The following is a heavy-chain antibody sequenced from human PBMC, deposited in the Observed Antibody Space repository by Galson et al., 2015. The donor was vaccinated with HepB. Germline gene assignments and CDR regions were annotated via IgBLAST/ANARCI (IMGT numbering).Heavy chain of an antibody. V-gene: IGHV3-74*01. D-gene: IGHD3-10*01. J-gene: IGHJ4*02. CDR2: ISNDGSIT. CDR1: GFTFSSHW. CDR3: ARLLGSSTNVDY. Sequence: SLRLSCATSGFTFSSHWVHWVRQVPGKGLVWVSSISNDGSITYYADSVKGRFTISRDNAKNTLYSQMNSLRAEDTAVYYCARLLGSSTNVDYWGQGTLVTVSS.